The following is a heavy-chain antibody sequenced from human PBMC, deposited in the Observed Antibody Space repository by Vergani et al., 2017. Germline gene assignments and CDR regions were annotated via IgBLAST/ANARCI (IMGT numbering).Heavy chain of an antibody. D-gene: IGHD4-17*01. CDR1: GYTFTNYG. CDR2: ISAYNGDT. CDR3: ARVHGDYAPPGDGRID. Sequence: QVQLVQSGAEVKKPGASVKVSCKTSGYTFTNYGISWVRQAPGQGLEWMGWISAYNGDTKYAQKLQGRVTMTRDTSTSTGYMELRSLRSDDTSVYYCARVHGDYAPPGDGRIDLGQGTLVTVSS. J-gene: IGHJ4*02. V-gene: IGHV1-18*01.